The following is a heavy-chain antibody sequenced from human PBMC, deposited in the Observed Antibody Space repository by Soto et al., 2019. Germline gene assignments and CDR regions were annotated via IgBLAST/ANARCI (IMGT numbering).Heavy chain of an antibody. Sequence: TGGSLRLSCSTSGFTFSSYGMHWVPQAPGKGLEWVAVIWYDGSNKYYADSVKGRFTISRDNSKNTLYLQMNSLRAEDTAVYYCARPQTGYCSGGSCLETWFDPWGQGTLVTVSS. CDR3: ARPQTGYCSGGSCLETWFDP. CDR2: IWYDGSNK. D-gene: IGHD2-15*01. J-gene: IGHJ5*02. CDR1: GFTFSSYG. V-gene: IGHV3-33*01.